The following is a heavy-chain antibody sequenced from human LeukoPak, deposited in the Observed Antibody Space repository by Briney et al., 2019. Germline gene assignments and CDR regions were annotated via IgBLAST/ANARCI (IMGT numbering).Heavy chain of an antibody. CDR1: GGSISGYS. CDR2: IYYSETS. Sequence: PSETLSLTCTASGGSISGYSWSWMRQPPGKELEWIGYIYYSETSNYNPSLKSRVTISADTSKNQFSLQLTSVTAADTAVYYCARDLGRGGGNYYFDFWGQGILVTVSS. D-gene: IGHD2-15*01. V-gene: IGHV4-59*01. CDR3: ARDLGRGGGNYYFDF. J-gene: IGHJ4*02.